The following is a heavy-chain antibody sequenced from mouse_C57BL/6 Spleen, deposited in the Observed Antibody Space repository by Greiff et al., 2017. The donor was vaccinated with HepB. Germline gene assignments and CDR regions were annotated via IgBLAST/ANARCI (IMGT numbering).Heavy chain of an antibody. Sequence: QVQLQQSGAELVKPGASVKLSCKASGYTFTSYWMQWVKQRPGQGLEWIGEIDPSDSYTNYNQKFKGKATLTVDTSSSTAYMQLSSLTSEDSAVYYCARGRGYPYAMDYWGQGTSVTVSS. J-gene: IGHJ4*01. CDR3: ARGRGYPYAMDY. D-gene: IGHD2-2*01. CDR1: GYTFTSYW. CDR2: IDPSDSYT. V-gene: IGHV1-50*01.